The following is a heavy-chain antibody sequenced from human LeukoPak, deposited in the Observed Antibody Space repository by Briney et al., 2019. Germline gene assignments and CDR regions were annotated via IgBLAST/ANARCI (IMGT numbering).Heavy chain of an antibody. D-gene: IGHD5-18*01. CDR3: ARKKVNSYGTALDY. CDR2: TNSDGSST. J-gene: IGHJ4*02. Sequence: GGSLRLSCAASGFTFSSYWMHWVRPAPGKGLVWVSRTNSDGSSTSYADSVKGRFTISRDNAKNTLYLQMNSLRAEDTAVYYCARKKVNSYGTALDYWGQGTLVTVSS. V-gene: IGHV3-74*01. CDR1: GFTFSSYW.